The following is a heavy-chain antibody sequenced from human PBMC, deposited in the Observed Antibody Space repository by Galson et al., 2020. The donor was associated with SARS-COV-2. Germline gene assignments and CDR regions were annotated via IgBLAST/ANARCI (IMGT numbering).Heavy chain of an antibody. CDR2: INHSGSA. CDR3: AKRNELRWFGELVLSSYNYGMDV. Sequence: SQTLSLTCAVYGGSFSGYYWTWIRQSPGKGLEWIGEINHSGSAKYNPSLKSRVTISVDTSKNQFSLQLSSVTAADTALYCAKRNELRWFGELVLSSYNYGMDVWGQGTTVTVSS. D-gene: IGHD3-10*01. J-gene: IGHJ6*02. V-gene: IGHV4-34*01. CDR1: GGSFSGYY.